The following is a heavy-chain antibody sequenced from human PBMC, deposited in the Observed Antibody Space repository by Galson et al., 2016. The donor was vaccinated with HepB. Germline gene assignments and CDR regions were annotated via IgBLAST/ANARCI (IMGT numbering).Heavy chain of an antibody. D-gene: IGHD3-10*01. CDR1: GFTFNTYA. CDR2: VSFDGGKI. Sequence: LRLSCAASGFTFNTYAMHWVRQAPGKGLEWVAVVSFDGGKIFYADSVKGRFTISRDNSKNTLYLQMNSLRAKDTAVYYCARARPLRARNSMDVWGQGTTVTVSS. V-gene: IGHV3-30-3*01. CDR3: ARARPLRARNSMDV. J-gene: IGHJ6*02.